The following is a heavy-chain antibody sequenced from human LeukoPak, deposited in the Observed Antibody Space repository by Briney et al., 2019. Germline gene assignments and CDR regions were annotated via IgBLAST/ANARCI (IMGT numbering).Heavy chain of an antibody. Sequence: ASVKVSCKASGYTFTSYDINWVRQATGQGLEWMGWMNPNSGNTGYAQKFQGGVTMTRNTSISTAYMELSSLRSEDTAVYYCAREGNTKRQLYNWFDPWGQGTLVTVSS. V-gene: IGHV1-8*01. CDR1: GYTFTSYD. J-gene: IGHJ5*02. D-gene: IGHD2-2*01. CDR2: MNPNSGNT. CDR3: AREGNTKRQLYNWFDP.